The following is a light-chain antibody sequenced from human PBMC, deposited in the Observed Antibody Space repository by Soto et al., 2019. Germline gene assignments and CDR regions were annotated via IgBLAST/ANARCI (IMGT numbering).Light chain of an antibody. CDR3: QSFDTGLHGYV. V-gene: IGLV1-40*01. J-gene: IGLJ1*01. CDR1: SYNIGAGHD. Sequence: QSVLMKPPSVSGAPGQRVTFSCTGSSYNIGAGHDVHWYQQLPGTAPKLLIHTSNSRPSGVPDRFSGSKSGTSASLAITGLQAEDEADYYCQSFDTGLHGYVFGTGTKVTVL. CDR2: TSN.